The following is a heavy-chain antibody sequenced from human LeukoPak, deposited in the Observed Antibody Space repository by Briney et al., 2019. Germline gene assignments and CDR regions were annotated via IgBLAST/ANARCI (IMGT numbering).Heavy chain of an antibody. J-gene: IGHJ4*02. CDR2: ISGSGGST. CDR1: GFTFSSYA. CDR3: AKGKVREFDY. V-gene: IGHV3-23*01. Sequence: PGGSLRLSCAASGFTFSSYAMSWVRQAPGKGLEWVSAISGSGGSTYYADPVKGRFTISRDTSKNTLYLQMNSLRAEDTAVYYCAKGKVREFDYWGQGTLVTVSS.